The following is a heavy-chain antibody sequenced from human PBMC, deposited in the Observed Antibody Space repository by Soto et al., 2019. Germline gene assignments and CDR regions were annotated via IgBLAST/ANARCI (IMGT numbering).Heavy chain of an antibody. J-gene: IGHJ6*02. CDR2: IIPIFGTA. V-gene: IGHV1-69*06. Sequence: SVKVSCKASGGTFSSYAIIWVRQAPGQGLEWMGGIIPIFGTANYAQKFQGRVTITADKSTSTAYMELSSLRSEDTAVYYCAVDCSLLYYYGMDVWGQGTTVTVSS. D-gene: IGHD2-21*02. CDR1: GGTFSSYA. CDR3: AVDCSLLYYYGMDV.